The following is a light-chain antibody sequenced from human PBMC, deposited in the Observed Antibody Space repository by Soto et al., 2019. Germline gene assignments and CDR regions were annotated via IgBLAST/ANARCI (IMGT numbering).Light chain of an antibody. J-gene: IGKJ5*01. Sequence: DIQMTQSPSSLSASVGDTVTFTCRASQSISEYLNWYQQKPGKAPRLLIYAASSLQSGVPPRFSGSGSGTEFTLTINSLRPEDFASYYCQQSYSSSPITFGPGTRLEIK. CDR1: QSISEY. CDR2: AAS. V-gene: IGKV1-39*01. CDR3: QQSYSSSPIT.